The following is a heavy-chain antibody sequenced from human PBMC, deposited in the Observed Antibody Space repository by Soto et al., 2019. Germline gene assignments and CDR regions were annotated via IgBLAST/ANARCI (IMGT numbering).Heavy chain of an antibody. CDR3: AKGSGWYPHFDY. J-gene: IGHJ4*02. CDR1: GFTFSSYA. D-gene: IGHD6-19*01. Sequence: GGSLRLSCAASGFTFSSYAMTWVRQAPGKGLEWVSTISGSGGTTSYADYVEGRFAISRDNSKNTLYLQMNSLRAEDTAVYYCAKGSGWYPHFDYWGQGTLVTVSS. CDR2: ISGSGGTT. V-gene: IGHV3-23*01.